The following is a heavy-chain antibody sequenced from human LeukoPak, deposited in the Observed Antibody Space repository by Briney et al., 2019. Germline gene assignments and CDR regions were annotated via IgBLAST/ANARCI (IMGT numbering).Heavy chain of an antibody. J-gene: IGHJ4*02. CDR3: ARERSGHSYMTQGGIDY. Sequence: GGSLRLSCAASGFTFTNYSMHWVRQAPGKGLEWVAVISYDGSDIYYADSGKGRFTMARDNSKTTVDLQMSSLRAEDTAVYYCARERSGHSYMTQGGIDYWGQGTLVTVSS. D-gene: IGHD5-18*01. CDR1: GFTFTNYS. V-gene: IGHV3-30*03. CDR2: ISYDGSDI.